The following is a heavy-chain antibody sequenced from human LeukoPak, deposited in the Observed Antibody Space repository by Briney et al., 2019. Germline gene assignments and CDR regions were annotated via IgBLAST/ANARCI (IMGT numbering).Heavy chain of an antibody. CDR2: IYYSGST. CDR1: GGSISNYY. D-gene: IGHD3/OR15-3a*01. Sequence: PSETLSLTCTVSGGSISNYYWNWIRQPPGKGLEWIGYIYYSGSTNYNPSLKSRVTISVDTSKNQFSLNLSSVTAADTAVYYCARQEIGLRSFDPWGQGTLVTVSS. V-gene: IGHV4-59*08. CDR3: ARQEIGLRSFDP. J-gene: IGHJ5*02.